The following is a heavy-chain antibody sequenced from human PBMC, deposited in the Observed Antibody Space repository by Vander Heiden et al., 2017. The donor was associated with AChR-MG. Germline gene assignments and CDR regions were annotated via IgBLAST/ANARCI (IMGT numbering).Heavy chain of an antibody. V-gene: IGHV4-59*01. CDR2: IYYSGST. D-gene: IGHD2-2*01. CDR3: AREFCASCYEAPYYYYMDV. Sequence: QVQLQESGPGLVKPSETLSLTCTVSGGSISSYYWSWIRQPPGKGLEWIGYIYYSGSTNYNPSLKSRVTISVDTSKNQFSLKLSSVTAADTAVYYCAREFCASCYEAPYYYYMDVWGKGTTVTVSS. J-gene: IGHJ6*03. CDR1: GGSISSYY.